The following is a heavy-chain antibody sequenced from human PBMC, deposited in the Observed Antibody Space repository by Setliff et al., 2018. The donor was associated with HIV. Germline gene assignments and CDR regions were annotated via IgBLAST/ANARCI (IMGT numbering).Heavy chain of an antibody. D-gene: IGHD6-19*01. CDR1: GGTFSSYA. CDR2: IIPIFGTA. Sequence: SVKVSCKASGGTFSSYAISWVRQAPGQGLEWMGGIIPIFGTANYAQKFQGRVTITADESTSTAYMELSSLRPEDTAIYYCARDVGSVWHNFFDPWGQGTLVTVSS. J-gene: IGHJ5*02. CDR3: ARDVGSVWHNFFDP. V-gene: IGHV1-69*13.